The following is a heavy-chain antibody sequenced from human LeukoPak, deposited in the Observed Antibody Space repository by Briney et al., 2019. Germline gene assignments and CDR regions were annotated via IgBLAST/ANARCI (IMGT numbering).Heavy chain of an antibody. Sequence: GGSLRLSCAASGFTFSSYSMNWVRQAPGKGLEWVSSIGSNSNYLYYTDSVKGRFTISRDNAKNSLYLQMNSLRAEDTAVYYCARAYSSGLPAGFDYWGQGTLVTVSS. CDR1: GFTFSSYS. V-gene: IGHV3-21*01. D-gene: IGHD6-19*01. CDR2: IGSNSNYL. J-gene: IGHJ4*02. CDR3: ARAYSSGLPAGFDY.